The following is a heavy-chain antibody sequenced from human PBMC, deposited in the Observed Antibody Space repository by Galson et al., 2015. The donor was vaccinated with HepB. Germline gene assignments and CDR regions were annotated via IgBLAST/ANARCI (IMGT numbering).Heavy chain of an antibody. D-gene: IGHD3-3*01. CDR3: AKDHRVRSGYYTGTWFDP. CDR1: GFTFSSYA. CDR2: ISGSGGST. Sequence: SLRLSCATSGFTFSSYAMSWVRQAPGKGLEWVSAISGSGGSTYYADSVKGRFTISRDNSKNTLYLQMNSLRAEDTAVYYCAKDHRVRSGYYTGTWFDPWGQGTLVTVSS. V-gene: IGHV3-23*01. J-gene: IGHJ5*02.